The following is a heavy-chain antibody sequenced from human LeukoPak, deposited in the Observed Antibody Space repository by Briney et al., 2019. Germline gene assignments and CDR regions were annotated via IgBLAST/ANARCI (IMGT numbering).Heavy chain of an antibody. V-gene: IGHV3-30*02. J-gene: IGHJ4*01. CDR3: AKPSGSGVDY. CDR2: IRYDGSHE. Sequence: GGSLRLSCGASGFTFSTHDMHWVGQPQGKGLEWVAFIRYDGSHEYYADSVKGRFTISRDNSKNTLYLQMNSVRSEDTALYYCAKPSGSGVDYWGQGTRVTVSS. D-gene: IGHD1-26*01. CDR1: GFTFSTHD.